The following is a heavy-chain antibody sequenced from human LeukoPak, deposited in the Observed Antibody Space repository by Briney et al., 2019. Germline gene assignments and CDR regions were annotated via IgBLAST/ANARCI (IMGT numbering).Heavy chain of an antibody. Sequence: PGGSLRLSCAASGFTFSSYAMSWVRQAPGKGLEWVSAISGSGGSTYYADSVKGRFTISRDNSKNTLYLQMNSLRAEDTAVYYCAKRLVVVAALDNWFDPWGQGTLVTVSS. CDR2: ISGSGGST. V-gene: IGHV3-23*01. J-gene: IGHJ5*02. CDR1: GFTFSSYA. D-gene: IGHD2-15*01. CDR3: AKRLVVVAALDNWFDP.